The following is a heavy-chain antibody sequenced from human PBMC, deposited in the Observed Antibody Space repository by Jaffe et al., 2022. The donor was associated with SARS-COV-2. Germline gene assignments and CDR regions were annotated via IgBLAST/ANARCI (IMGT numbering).Heavy chain of an antibody. D-gene: IGHD3-10*01. Sequence: QVQLVQSGAEVKKPGASVKVSCKASGYSFTSYYMHWVRQAPGQGLEWMGLINPSGGTTSYAQEFQGRVTMTRDTSTSTVYMELSSLRSEDTAVYYCAREFRRGAEDKFDYWGQGTLVTVSS. V-gene: IGHV1-46*01. J-gene: IGHJ4*02. CDR3: AREFRRGAEDKFDY. CDR2: INPSGGTT. CDR1: GYSFTSYY.